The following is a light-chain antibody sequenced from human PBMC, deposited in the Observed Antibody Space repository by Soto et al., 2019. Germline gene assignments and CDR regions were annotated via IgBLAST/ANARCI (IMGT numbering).Light chain of an antibody. CDR1: QGISNY. Sequence: DIQMTQSPSSLSASVGDRVTITCRASQGISNYLAWYQQKPGKVPKLLIYAASTLQSGVPSRFSGSGSGTDFTLTIISLQPEDVATYYCQKYNSAPPWTFGQGPKVEIK. CDR3: QKYNSAPPWT. CDR2: AAS. V-gene: IGKV1-27*01. J-gene: IGKJ1*01.